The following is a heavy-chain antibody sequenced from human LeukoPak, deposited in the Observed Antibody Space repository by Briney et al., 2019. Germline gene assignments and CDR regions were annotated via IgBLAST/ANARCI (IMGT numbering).Heavy chain of an antibody. CDR3: ASDLITIFGVVTPSDY. Sequence: ASVKVSCKASGYTFTGYYMHWVRQAPGQGLEWMGWINPNSGGTNYAQKFQGRVTMTRDTSISTAYMELSRLRSDDTAVYYCASDLITIFGVVTPSDYWGQGTLVTVSS. CDR1: GYTFTGYY. V-gene: IGHV1-2*02. J-gene: IGHJ4*02. CDR2: INPNSGGT. D-gene: IGHD3-3*01.